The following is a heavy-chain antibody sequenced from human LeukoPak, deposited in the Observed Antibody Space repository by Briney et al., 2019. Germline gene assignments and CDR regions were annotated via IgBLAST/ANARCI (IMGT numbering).Heavy chain of an antibody. D-gene: IGHD6-19*01. CDR2: VDPEDGET. Sequence: ASVKVSCKVSGYTFTDYYMHWVQQAPGKGLEWMGLVDPEDGETIYAEKFQGRVTITADTSTDTAYMELSSLRSEDTAVYYCATSEYSSGGYATDYWGQGTLVTVSS. CDR3: ATSEYSSGGYATDY. V-gene: IGHV1-69-2*01. CDR1: GYTFTDYY. J-gene: IGHJ4*02.